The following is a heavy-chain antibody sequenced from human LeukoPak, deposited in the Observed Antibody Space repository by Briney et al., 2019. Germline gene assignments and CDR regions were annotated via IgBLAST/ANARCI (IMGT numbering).Heavy chain of an antibody. V-gene: IGHV1-2*02. D-gene: IGHD3-10*01. CDR2: INPNSGGT. CDR1: GYTFTGYY. J-gene: IGHJ6*03. CDR3: ASATMVRDFYYYYYYMDV. Sequence: ASVKVSCKASGYTFTGYYMHWVRQAPGQGLEWMGWINPNSGGTNYAQKFQGRVTMTRDTSISTAYMELSRLRSDDTAVYYCASATMVRDFYYYYYYMDVWGKGTTVTVSS.